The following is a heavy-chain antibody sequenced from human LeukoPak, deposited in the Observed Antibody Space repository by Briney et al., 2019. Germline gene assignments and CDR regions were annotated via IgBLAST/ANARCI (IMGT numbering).Heavy chain of an antibody. CDR1: GFTFSSYA. CDR2: ISYDGSNK. Sequence: GGSLRLSCAASGFTFSSYAMHWVRQAPGKGLEWVAFISYDGSNKYYADSVKGRFTISRDNSKNTLYLQMNSLRAEDTAVYYCAKEYGYTYGEFDYWGQGTLVTVSS. V-gene: IGHV3-30*04. D-gene: IGHD5-18*01. J-gene: IGHJ4*02. CDR3: AKEYGYTYGEFDY.